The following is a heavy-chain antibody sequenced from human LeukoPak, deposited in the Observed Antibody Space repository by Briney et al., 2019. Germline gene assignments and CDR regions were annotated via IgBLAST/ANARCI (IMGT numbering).Heavy chain of an antibody. V-gene: IGHV1-2*02. CDR3: ARARAPNWNYYSWFDP. J-gene: IGHJ5*02. CDR2: INPNNGGT. CDR1: GYTFTSYG. D-gene: IGHD1-7*01. Sequence: ASVKVSCKASGYTFTSYGISWVRQAPGQGLEWMGWINPNNGGTNYAQKFQGRVTMTRDTSISTAYMELSRLRSDDTAVYYCARARAPNWNYYSWFDPWGQGTLVTVSS.